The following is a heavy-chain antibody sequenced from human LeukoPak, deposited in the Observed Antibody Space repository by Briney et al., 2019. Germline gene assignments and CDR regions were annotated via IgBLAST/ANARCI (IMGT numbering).Heavy chain of an antibody. CDR2: INHSGST. CDR3: GWYYDY. Sequence: NTSETLSLTCTVSGYSISSGYYWGWIRQPPGKGLEWIGEINHSGSTNYNPSLKSRVTISVDTSKNQFYTAVYYCARTPQQLTDSGWYYDYWGQGTLVTVSS. CDR1: GYSISSGYY. D-gene: IGHD6-19*01. V-gene: IGHV4-38-2*02. J-gene: IGHJ4*02.